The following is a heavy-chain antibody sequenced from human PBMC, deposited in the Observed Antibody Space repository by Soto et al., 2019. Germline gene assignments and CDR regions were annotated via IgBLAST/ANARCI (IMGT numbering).Heavy chain of an antibody. Sequence: GGSLKLSCAASGFTFSRYWMNWVRQAPGKGLEWVANIKQDGTEKNYVDSVKGRFTISRDNARNSLYLQMDSLRAEDTAVYFCARGDTPMITGMDSFDIWGQGTMVTVSS. D-gene: IGHD5-18*01. CDR1: GFTFSRYW. V-gene: IGHV3-7*01. CDR2: IKQDGTEK. CDR3: ARGDTPMITGMDSFDI. J-gene: IGHJ3*02.